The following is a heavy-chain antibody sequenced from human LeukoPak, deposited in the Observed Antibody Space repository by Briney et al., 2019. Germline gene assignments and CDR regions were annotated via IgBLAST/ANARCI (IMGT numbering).Heavy chain of an antibody. J-gene: IGHJ4*02. CDR2: ISAYNGNT. Sequence: GASVKVSCKASGYTFTSYGISWVRQAPGQGLEWMGWISAYNGNTNYAQKLQGRVTMTTDTSTSTAYMELRSLRSDDTAVYYCARVGYCSSTSCYRGSASSSWYSSWGQGTLVTVSS. CDR1: GYTFTSYG. D-gene: IGHD2-2*01. CDR3: ARVGYCSSTSCYRGSASSSWYSS. V-gene: IGHV1-18*01.